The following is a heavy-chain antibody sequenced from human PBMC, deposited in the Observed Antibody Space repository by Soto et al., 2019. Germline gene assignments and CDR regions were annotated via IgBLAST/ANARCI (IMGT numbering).Heavy chain of an antibody. CDR1: GYTFTNYG. J-gene: IGHJ3*01. D-gene: IGHD1-1*01. Sequence: QVQLVQSGTEVKTPGASVKVSCHASGYTFTNYGINWVRQAPGQGLEWMAWISAYNGQTHHAPFVQERVTMTTDTSTRTAYMELTSLRSDDTAVYYCARGGWNDGPGPFDLWGQGTMVTVSS. CDR3: ARGGWNDGPGPFDL. V-gene: IGHV1-18*04. CDR2: ISAYNGQT.